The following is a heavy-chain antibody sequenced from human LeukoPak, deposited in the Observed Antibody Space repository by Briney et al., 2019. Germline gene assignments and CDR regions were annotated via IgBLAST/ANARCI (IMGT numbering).Heavy chain of an antibody. CDR2: IYYSGST. V-gene: IGHV4-59*08. J-gene: IGHJ4*02. CDR3: ARHPPRIRYFDWLSMYYFDY. D-gene: IGHD3-9*01. CDR1: GGSISSYY. Sequence: SETLSLTCTVSGGSISSYYWSWIRQHPGKGLEWIGYIYYSGSTYYNPSLKSRVTISVDTSKNQFSLKLSSVTAADTAVYYCARHPPRIRYFDWLSMYYFDYWGQGTLVTVSS.